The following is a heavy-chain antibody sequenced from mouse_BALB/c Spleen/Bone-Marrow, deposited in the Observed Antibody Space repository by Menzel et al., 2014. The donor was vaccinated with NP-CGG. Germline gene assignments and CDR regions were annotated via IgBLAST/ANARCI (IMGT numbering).Heavy chain of an antibody. CDR3: ARDYGYAMDY. J-gene: IGHJ4*01. CDR1: GITFSSFG. CDR2: ISRGSSTI. V-gene: IGHV5-17*02. Sequence: EVQGVESGGGLVQPGGSRKLSCAASGITFSSFGMHWVRRAPEKGLEWVAYISRGSSTIYYADTVKGRFTISRDNPKNTLFLQMTSLRSEDTAMYYCARDYGYAMDYWGQGTSVTVSS. D-gene: IGHD1-1*01.